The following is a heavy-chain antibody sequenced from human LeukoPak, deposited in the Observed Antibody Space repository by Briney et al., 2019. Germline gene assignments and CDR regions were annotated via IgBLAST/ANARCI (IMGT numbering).Heavy chain of an antibody. Sequence: EASVKVSCKASGGTFSSYAISWVRQAPGQGLEWMGGIIPIFGTANYAQKFQGRVTITTDESTSTAYMELSSLRSEDTAVYYCATGGVLSGYYYMDVWGKGTTVTVSS. J-gene: IGHJ6*03. CDR3: ATGGVLSGYYYMDV. CDR1: GGTFSSYA. D-gene: IGHD2-8*02. CDR2: IIPIFGTA. V-gene: IGHV1-69*05.